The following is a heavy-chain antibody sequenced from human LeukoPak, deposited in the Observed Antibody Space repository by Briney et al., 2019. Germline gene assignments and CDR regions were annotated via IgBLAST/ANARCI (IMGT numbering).Heavy chain of an antibody. V-gene: IGHV3-53*01. D-gene: IGHD3-3*01. CDR1: GFTVSTNY. CDR3: GRYDFILISYFDL. CDR2: IYNDGST. J-gene: IGHJ2*01. Sequence: PGGSLRLSCAASGFTVSTNYMSWVRQAPGKKLEWVSDIYNDGSTIYTPSVKGRVTISRDNSKNTLSLKMNTLTAEDTAVYYCGRYDFILISYFDLWGRGTLVTVSS.